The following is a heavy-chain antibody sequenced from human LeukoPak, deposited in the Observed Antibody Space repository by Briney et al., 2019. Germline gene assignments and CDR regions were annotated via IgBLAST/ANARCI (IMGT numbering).Heavy chain of an antibody. CDR3: ARDGGYGNYDY. CDR2: IYHSGRT. J-gene: IGHJ4*02. CDR1: GGSISSGDYS. Sequence: PSETLSLTCAVSGGSISSGDYSWSWIRQPPGKGLEWIGYIYHSGRTFYNPSLKSRVTISVDTSKNQISLEVTSVTAADTAVYYCARDGGYGNYDYWGRGTLVTVSS. V-gene: IGHV4-30-2*01. D-gene: IGHD5-18*01.